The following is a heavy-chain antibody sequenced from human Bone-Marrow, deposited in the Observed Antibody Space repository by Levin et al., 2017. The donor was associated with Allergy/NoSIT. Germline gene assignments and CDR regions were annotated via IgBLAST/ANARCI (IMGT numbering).Heavy chain of an antibody. V-gene: IGHV1-46*01. CDR2: INPSGGST. CDR3: AKSGPSPNTSGWPFV. CDR1: GYTFTSHY. J-gene: IGHJ4*02. Sequence: GESLKISCKASGYTFTSHYMHWVRQAPGQGLEWMGEINPSGGSTFYAQKFQGRVTMTRDTSTSTVYMDLSSLRGDDSAVYYCAKSGPSPNTSGWPFVWGQGTLVTVSS. D-gene: IGHD6-19*01.